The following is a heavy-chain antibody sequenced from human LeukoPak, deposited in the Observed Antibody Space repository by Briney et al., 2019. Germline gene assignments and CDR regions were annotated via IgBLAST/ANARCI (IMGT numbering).Heavy chain of an antibody. Sequence: PGGSLRLSCVASGFRLSSYAMSWVRQAPGKGLEWISATSSSDPGTYYADSVRGRFTISRDYAKNTLYLQMNSLRAEDTAVYYCARGGVYSTSAVDYWGQGTLVTVSS. D-gene: IGHD6-6*01. CDR1: GFRLSSYA. V-gene: IGHV3-23*01. CDR3: ARGGVYSTSAVDY. CDR2: TSSSDPGT. J-gene: IGHJ4*02.